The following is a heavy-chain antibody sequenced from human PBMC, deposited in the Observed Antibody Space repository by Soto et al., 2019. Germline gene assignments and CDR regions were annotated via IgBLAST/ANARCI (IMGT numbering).Heavy chain of an antibody. Sequence: LKISCKGSGYSFTSYWISWVRQMPGKGLEWMGRIDPSDSYTNYSPSFQGHVTISADKSISTAYLQWSSLKASDTAMYYCARGNYDILTGYYNDYWGQGTLVTVSS. D-gene: IGHD3-9*01. CDR3: ARGNYDILTGYYNDY. CDR2: IDPSDSYT. CDR1: GYSFTSYW. V-gene: IGHV5-10-1*01. J-gene: IGHJ4*02.